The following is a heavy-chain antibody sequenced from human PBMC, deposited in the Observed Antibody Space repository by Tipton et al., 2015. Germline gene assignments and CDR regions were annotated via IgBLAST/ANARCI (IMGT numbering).Heavy chain of an antibody. V-gene: IGHV4-30-4*01. CDR2: IYYSGST. D-gene: IGHD5-12*01. CDR1: GGSISSGDYY. Sequence: LRLSCTVSGGSISSGDYYWSWIRQPPGKGLEWIGYIYYSGSTYYNPSLKGRVTISVDTSKNQFSLKLSSVTAADTAVYYCAGARGYSGYDPLDYWGQGTLVTVSS. J-gene: IGHJ4*02. CDR3: AGARGYSGYDPLDY.